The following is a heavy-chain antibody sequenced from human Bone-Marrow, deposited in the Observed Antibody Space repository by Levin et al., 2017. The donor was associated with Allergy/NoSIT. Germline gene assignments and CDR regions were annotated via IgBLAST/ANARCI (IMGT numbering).Heavy chain of an antibody. CDR3: ASALIVNCGGDCYYFAY. D-gene: IGHD2-21*02. J-gene: IGHJ4*02. V-gene: IGHV1-69*13. CDR2: IMYLFGPA. CDR1: GGTFSSHA. Sequence: GASVKVSCKASGGTFSSHAMSWVRQAPGQGPEWMGGIMYLFGPANYAQKFQGRVTITADESTSTAYMELSRLRSEDTAIYYCASALIVNCGGDCYYFAYWGQGTLVTVSS.